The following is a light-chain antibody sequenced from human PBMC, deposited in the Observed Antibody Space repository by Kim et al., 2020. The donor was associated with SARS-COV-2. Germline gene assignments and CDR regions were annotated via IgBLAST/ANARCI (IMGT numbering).Light chain of an antibody. CDR3: SSYAGSNKLL. CDR2: EVT. J-gene: IGLJ2*01. CDR1: SSDVGGYDY. V-gene: IGLV2-8*01. Sequence: GPSVTISCTGTSSDVGGYDYVSWYQQHPGKAPKLMIYEVTRRPSGVPDRFSGSKSGNTASLTVSGLQAEDEADYYCSSYAGSNKLLFGGGTKVTVL.